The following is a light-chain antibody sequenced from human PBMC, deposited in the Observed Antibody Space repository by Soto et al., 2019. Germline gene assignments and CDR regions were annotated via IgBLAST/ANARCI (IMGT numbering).Light chain of an antibody. CDR3: QHYYSYPYT. J-gene: IGKJ2*01. Sequence: DIQMTQSPSTLSASVGDRVTITCRASQSFSSWLAWYQQKPGKAPKLLIYDASSLESGVPSRFSGSGSGTEFTLTISSLQPDDFATYYCQHYYSYPYTFGQGTKVEIK. CDR1: QSFSSW. V-gene: IGKV1-5*01. CDR2: DAS.